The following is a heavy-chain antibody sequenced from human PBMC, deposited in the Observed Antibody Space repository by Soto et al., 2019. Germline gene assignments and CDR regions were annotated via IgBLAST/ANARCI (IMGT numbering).Heavy chain of an antibody. V-gene: IGHV1-2*02. CDR3: ARGGGVGVAGSAAFDM. CDR2: INPATGAA. Sequence: QLHLVQSGAVVKKPGASVTVSCSASGYPVTAYYMHWVRQAPGRGLEWMGGINPATGAAKYTQTFQGRVTMTRDTSTSTVFMELSDLTSEDTAVFYWARGGGVGVAGSAAFDMWGQGTLVTVSS. D-gene: IGHD3-3*01. J-gene: IGHJ3*02. CDR1: GYPVTAYY.